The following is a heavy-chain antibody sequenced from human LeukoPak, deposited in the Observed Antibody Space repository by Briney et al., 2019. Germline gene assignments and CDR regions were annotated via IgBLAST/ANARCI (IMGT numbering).Heavy chain of an antibody. CDR1: GYTFTGYY. J-gene: IGHJ4*02. CDR3: ARAGDITIFGVVITGPNDY. D-gene: IGHD3-3*01. V-gene: IGHV1-2*02. Sequence: GASVKVSCKASGYTFTGYYMHWVRQAPGQGLEWMGWINPNSGGTKYAQKVQGRVTMTRDTSISTAYMELSRLRSDDTAVYYCARAGDITIFGVVITGPNDYWGQGTLVTVSS. CDR2: INPNSGGT.